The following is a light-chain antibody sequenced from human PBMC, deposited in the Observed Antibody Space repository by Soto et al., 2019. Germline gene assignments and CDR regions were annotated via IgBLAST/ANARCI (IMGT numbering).Light chain of an antibody. Sequence: IVMTQSPATLSVSPWERATLSCRASQSVSSNLAWYQQKPGQAPRLLIYGASTRATGIPARFSGSRSGAEFTLTISSLQSEDFAVYYCQHYVTWPLTFGGGTKVDIK. CDR1: QSVSSN. CDR2: GAS. J-gene: IGKJ4*01. V-gene: IGKV3-15*01. CDR3: QHYVTWPLT.